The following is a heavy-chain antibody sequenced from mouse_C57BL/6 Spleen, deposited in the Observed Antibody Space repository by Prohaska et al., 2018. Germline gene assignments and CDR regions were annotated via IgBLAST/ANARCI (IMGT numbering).Heavy chain of an antibody. CDR1: GYAFSSSW. CDR3: ARPTTVVAWYFDV. CDR2: IYPGDGDT. V-gene: IGHV1-82*01. Sequence: QVQLQQSGPELVKPGASVKISCKASGYAFSSSWMNWVKQRPGKGLEWIGRIYPGDGDTNYKGKFKGKATLTADKSSSTAYMQLSSLTSEDSAVYFCARPTTVVAWYFDVWGTGTTVTVSS. D-gene: IGHD1-1*01. J-gene: IGHJ1*03.